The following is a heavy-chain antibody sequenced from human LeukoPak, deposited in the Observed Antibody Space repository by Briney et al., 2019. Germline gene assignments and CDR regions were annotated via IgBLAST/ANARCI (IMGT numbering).Heavy chain of an antibody. CDR3: AREPLWFGEPD. CDR1: GFTFSSYS. Sequence: PGGSLRLSCAASGFTFSSYSMNWVRQAPGKGLEWVSYISSSSSTIYYADPVKGRFTISRDNAKNSLYLQMNSLRAEDTAVYYCAREPLWFGEPDWGQGTLVTVSS. V-gene: IGHV3-48*01. CDR2: ISSSSSTI. D-gene: IGHD3-10*01. J-gene: IGHJ4*02.